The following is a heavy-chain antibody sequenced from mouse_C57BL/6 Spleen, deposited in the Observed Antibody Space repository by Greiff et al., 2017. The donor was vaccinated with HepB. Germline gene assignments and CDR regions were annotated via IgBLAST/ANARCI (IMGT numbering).Heavy chain of an antibody. CDR1: GYSITSGYD. CDR2: ISYSGST. J-gene: IGHJ3*01. CDR3: ARAYYDYGWFAY. Sequence: EVQLQESGPGMVKPSQSLSLTCTVTGYSITSGYDWHWIRHFPGNKLEWMGYISYSGSTNYNPSLKSRISITHDTSKNHFFLKLNSVTTEDTATYYCARAYYDYGWFAYWGQGTLVTVSA. D-gene: IGHD2-4*01. V-gene: IGHV3-1*01.